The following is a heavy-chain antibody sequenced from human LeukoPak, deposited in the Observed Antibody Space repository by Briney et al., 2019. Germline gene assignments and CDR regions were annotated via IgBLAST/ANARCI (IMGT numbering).Heavy chain of an antibody. Sequence: SETLSLTCAVSGGSLSGFLWSWIRQPPGKGLEWIGEVNHSGASNYKPSLKSRVTISVDTSRTQLSLMLTSVTAADTALYYCARGGRNKYTSGDFAYWGQGILVTVSS. D-gene: IGHD3-3*01. V-gene: IGHV4-34*01. CDR2: VNHSGAS. CDR1: GGSLSGFL. CDR3: ARGGRNKYTSGDFAY. J-gene: IGHJ4*02.